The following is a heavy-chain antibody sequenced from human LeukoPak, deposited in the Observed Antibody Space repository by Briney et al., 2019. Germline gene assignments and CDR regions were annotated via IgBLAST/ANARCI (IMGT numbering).Heavy chain of an antibody. CDR1: GDTFTSYS. Sequence: ASVKVSCKASGDTFTSYSMHWVRQAPGQRLEWMGWINAGNGNTKYSQKFQGRVTITRDTSASTAYMELSSLRSEDTAVYYCARDARYRSSGWYYGGESALDIWGQGTMVTVSS. V-gene: IGHV1-3*01. CDR2: INAGNGNT. D-gene: IGHD6-19*01. CDR3: ARDARYRSSGWYYGGESALDI. J-gene: IGHJ3*02.